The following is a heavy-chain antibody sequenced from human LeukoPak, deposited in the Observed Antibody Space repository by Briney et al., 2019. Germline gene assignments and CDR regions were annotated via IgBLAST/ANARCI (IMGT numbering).Heavy chain of an antibody. CDR1: GGSFSGYY. CDR2: INHSGST. D-gene: IGHD5-18*01. J-gene: IGHJ4*02. CDR3: ARGDSYGYPYFDY. V-gene: IGHV4-34*01. Sequence: PSETLSLTCAVYGGSFSGYYWSWIRQPPGKGLEWIGEINHSGSTNYNPSLKSRVTISVGTSKNQFSLKLSSVTAADTAVYYCARGDSYGYPYFDYWGQGTLVTVSS.